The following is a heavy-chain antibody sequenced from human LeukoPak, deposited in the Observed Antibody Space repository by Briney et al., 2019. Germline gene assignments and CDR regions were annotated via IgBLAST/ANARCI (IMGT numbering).Heavy chain of an antibody. CDR2: ISGSGSMT. CDR3: VKGAVAGMGAVDY. CDR1: GFTLSGYA. J-gene: IGHJ4*01. D-gene: IGHD6-19*01. V-gene: IGHV3-23*01. Sequence: GASLRLSCVASGFTLSGYAMSWVRQVPGKGPGWVSAISGSGSMTYYADSVKGRFTISKDNSKNTLYLQMNSLRAEDTAVYNCVKGAVAGMGAVDYWGHGTLVTVSS.